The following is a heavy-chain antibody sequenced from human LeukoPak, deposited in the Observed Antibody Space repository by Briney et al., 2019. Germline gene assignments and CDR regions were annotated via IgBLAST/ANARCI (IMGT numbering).Heavy chain of an antibody. CDR1: GYTFTSYA. J-gene: IGHJ4*02. CDR2: INTNTGNP. Sequence: ASVKVSCKASGYTFTSYAMSWVRQAPGQGLEWMGWINTNTGNPTYAQGFTGRFVFSLDTSVSTAYLQISSLKAEDTAVYYCARRSSSSGYYYWDYYFDYWGRGTLVTVSS. D-gene: IGHD3-22*01. V-gene: IGHV7-4-1*02. CDR3: ARRSSSSGYYYWDYYFDY.